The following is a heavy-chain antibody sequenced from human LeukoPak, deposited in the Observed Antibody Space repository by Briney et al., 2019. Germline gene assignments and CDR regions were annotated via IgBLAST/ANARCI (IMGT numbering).Heavy chain of an antibody. CDR1: GLTFSRYG. V-gene: IGHV3-23*03. CDR2: IYNGVT. J-gene: IGHJ3*01. D-gene: IGHD3-10*01. CDR3: ARDVYGSGLGAFDL. Sequence: GGSLRLSCAASGLTFSRYGMSWVRQAPGKGLEWVSVIYNGVTYYRDSVKGRFSISRDISKNTVYLQMNSLRAEDTAKYYCARDVYGSGLGAFDLWGQGTMVTVSS.